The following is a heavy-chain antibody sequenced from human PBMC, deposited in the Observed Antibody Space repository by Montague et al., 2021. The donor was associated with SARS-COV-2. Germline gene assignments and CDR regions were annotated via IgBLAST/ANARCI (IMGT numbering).Heavy chain of an antibody. CDR1: GFTVSNNY. CDR3: ARSSDGSFA. J-gene: IGHJ5*02. Sequence: SLRLSCAASGFTVSNNYVRWVRQAPGKGLEWVSLIYSAGSTYYADSVMGRFTISRDNSKNTVYLEMNRLTAEDTAVYYCARSSDGSFAWGQGTLVTVSS. CDR2: IYSAGST. V-gene: IGHV3-66*01. D-gene: IGHD1-26*01.